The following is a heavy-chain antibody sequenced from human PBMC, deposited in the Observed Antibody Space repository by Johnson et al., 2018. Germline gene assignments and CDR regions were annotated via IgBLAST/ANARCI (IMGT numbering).Heavy chain of an antibody. CDR2: ISDSDSTI. D-gene: IGHD3-10*01. Sequence: QVQLVQSGGGLVKPGGSLRLSCAASGFTFSDYYMSWIRQAPGKGLEWVSYISDSDSTIYYADSVKGRFTISRDNAKNSLYLQMNRLRGEDTGVYYGARVRKGPTGIIDSYYSYMDVWGKGTTVTVSS. J-gene: IGHJ6*03. V-gene: IGHV3-11*04. CDR3: ARVRKGPTGIIDSYYSYMDV. CDR1: GFTFSDYY.